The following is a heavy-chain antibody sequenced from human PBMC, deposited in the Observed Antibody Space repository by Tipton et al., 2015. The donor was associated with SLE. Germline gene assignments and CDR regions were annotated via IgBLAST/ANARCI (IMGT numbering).Heavy chain of an antibody. J-gene: IGHJ6*03. V-gene: IGHV3-23*01. CDR3: AKDGYSSGWFYYYYMDV. CDR2: IGGTGTAT. D-gene: IGHD6-13*01. Sequence: SLRLSCAASGFTFISYAITWVRQAPGKGLEWVSGIGGTGTATYYADSVKGRCTISRDTSKSRLYLQMNSLRIENTAVYYCAKDGYSSGWFYYYYMDVWGKGTTVTL. CDR1: GFTFISYA.